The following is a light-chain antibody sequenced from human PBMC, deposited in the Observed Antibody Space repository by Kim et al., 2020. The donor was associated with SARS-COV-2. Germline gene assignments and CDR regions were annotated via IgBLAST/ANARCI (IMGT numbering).Light chain of an antibody. J-gene: IGKJ1*01. Sequence: ASVGDRVPITCLASQNITKSLAWYQHNPGKVPKVLIYAASTLNSGVPSRFSCSGSGTEFTLTISGLQTEDVATYCCLRYNSAPWTFGPGTRVDIK. CDR3: LRYNSAPWT. V-gene: IGKV1-27*01. CDR1: QNITKS. CDR2: AAS.